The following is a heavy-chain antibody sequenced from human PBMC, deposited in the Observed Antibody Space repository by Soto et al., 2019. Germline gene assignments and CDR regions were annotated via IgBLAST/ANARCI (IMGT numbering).Heavy chain of an antibody. Sequence: EVPLLESGGGLVQPGGSLRLSCAASGFTFSNYAMNWVRQAPGKGLEWVSVISGSGGSTYYADSVKGRFTISRDNSKNTLYLQMNSLRAEDTAVYYCAKRATGTDFDYWGQGTLVTVSS. CDR1: GFTFSNYA. CDR3: AKRATGTDFDY. D-gene: IGHD1-1*01. V-gene: IGHV3-23*01. J-gene: IGHJ4*02. CDR2: ISGSGGST.